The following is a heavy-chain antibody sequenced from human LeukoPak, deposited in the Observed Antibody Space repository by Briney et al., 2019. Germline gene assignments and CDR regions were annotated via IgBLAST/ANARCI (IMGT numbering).Heavy chain of an antibody. D-gene: IGHD1-26*01. CDR3: ARRMGSYSLGWFHP. Sequence: TSETLSLTCTVSGGSISSYYWSWLRQPPGKGLEGIGYIYYSGSPNYNPSLKSRVTISVDTSKNQFSLKLSSVTAADTAVYYRARRMGSYSLGWFHPWGQGTLGTVSS. CDR1: GGSISSYY. J-gene: IGHJ5*02. V-gene: IGHV4-59*01. CDR2: IYYSGSP.